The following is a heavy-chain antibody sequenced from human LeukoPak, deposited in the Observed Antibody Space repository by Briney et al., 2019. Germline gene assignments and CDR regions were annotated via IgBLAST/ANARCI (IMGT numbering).Heavy chain of an antibody. V-gene: IGHV3-48*02. CDR1: GFTFSGNN. Sequence: GGSLRLSCAASGFTFSGNNMNWVCQAPGKGLEWVSYISSSGSIMYYADSVKGRFTISRDNAKNSLYLQMNSLRDEDTAVYYCAREEPPYYWGQGTLVTVSS. CDR2: ISSSGSIM. J-gene: IGHJ4*02. CDR3: AREEPPYY. D-gene: IGHD1-26*01.